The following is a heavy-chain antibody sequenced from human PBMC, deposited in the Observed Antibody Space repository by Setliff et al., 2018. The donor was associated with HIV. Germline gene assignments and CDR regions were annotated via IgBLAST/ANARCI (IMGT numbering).Heavy chain of an antibody. CDR3: ARLRSELGVFDY. CDR2: VYHSGST. J-gene: IGHJ4*02. V-gene: IGHV4-59*08. Sequence: SETLSLTCTVSGGSISSDYWSWIRQPPGKGLEWIVYVYHSGSTNYNPSLKSRVTISVDTSKNQFSMKLRSVTAADTAVYYCARLRSELGVFDYWVQGTLVTVS. D-gene: IGHD1-26*01. CDR1: GGSISSDY.